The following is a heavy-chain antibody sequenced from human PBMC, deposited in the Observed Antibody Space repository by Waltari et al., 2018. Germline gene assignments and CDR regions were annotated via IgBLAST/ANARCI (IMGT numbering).Heavy chain of an antibody. D-gene: IGHD1-7*01. V-gene: IGHV1-69*08. CDR1: GGTFSSYA. Sequence: QVQLVQSGAEVKKPGSSVKVSCKASGGTFSSYAISWVRQAPGQGLEWMGRIIPIFGPANYAQKFQGRVTITADKSTSTAYMELSSLRSEDTAVYYCATVGDNWNYGPDAFDIWGQGTMVTVSS. CDR3: ATVGDNWNYGPDAFDI. J-gene: IGHJ3*02. CDR2: IIPIFGPA.